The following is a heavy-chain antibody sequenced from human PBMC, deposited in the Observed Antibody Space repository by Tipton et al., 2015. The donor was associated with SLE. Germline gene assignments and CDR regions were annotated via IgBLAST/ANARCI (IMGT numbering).Heavy chain of an antibody. V-gene: IGHV4-38-2*01. CDR1: GYSISSGYY. D-gene: IGHD3-3*01. CDR3: ATIYDFWSGDPYYFDY. Sequence: TLSLTCAVSGYSISSGYYWGWIRQPPGKGLEWIGSIYHSGSTYYNPSLKSRVTISVDTSKNQFSLKLSSVTAADTAVYYCATIYDFWSGDPYYFDYWGQGTLVTVSS. J-gene: IGHJ4*02. CDR2: IYHSGST.